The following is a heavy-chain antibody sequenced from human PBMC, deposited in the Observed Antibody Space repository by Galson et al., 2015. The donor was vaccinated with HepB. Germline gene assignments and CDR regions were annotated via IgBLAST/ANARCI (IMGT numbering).Heavy chain of an antibody. D-gene: IGHD5-18*01. Sequence: SLRLSCAASGFTFSSYSMNWVRQAPGKGLEWVSSISSSSSYIYYADSVKGRFTISRDNAKNSLYLQMNSLRAEDTAVYYCARDTRLLRGYSYGPADYYYGMDVWGQGTTVTVSS. CDR2: ISSSSSYI. V-gene: IGHV3-21*01. J-gene: IGHJ6*02. CDR1: GFTFSSYS. CDR3: ARDTRLLRGYSYGPADYYYGMDV.